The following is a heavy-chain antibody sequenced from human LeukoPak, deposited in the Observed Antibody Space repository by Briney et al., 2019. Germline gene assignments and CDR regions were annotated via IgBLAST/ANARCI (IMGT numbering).Heavy chain of an antibody. D-gene: IGHD3-22*01. CDR3: ARSMIVVVTTTGYFDY. Sequence: SETLSLTCTVSGYSISSGYYWGWIRQPPGKGLEWIGRIYTSGSTNYNPSLKSRVTMSVDTSKNQYSLKLSSVTAADTAVYYCARSMIVVVTTTGYFDYWGQGTLVTVSS. CDR2: IYTSGST. V-gene: IGHV4-38-2*02. CDR1: GYSISSGYY. J-gene: IGHJ4*02.